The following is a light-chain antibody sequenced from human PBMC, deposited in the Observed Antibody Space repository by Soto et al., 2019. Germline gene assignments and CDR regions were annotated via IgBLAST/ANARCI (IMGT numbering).Light chain of an antibody. CDR3: ATCDDSLNGLYV. CDR1: TSNIGSKT. Sequence: QSVLTQPPSASGTPGQSVTISCSGSTSNIGSKTVSWYQQVPGAAPKLLIYSTNQWPSGVPDRFSGSKSGTSASLTISGLQSEDEADYYCATCDDSLNGLYVFGPGTKLTVL. CDR2: STN. J-gene: IGLJ1*01. V-gene: IGLV1-44*01.